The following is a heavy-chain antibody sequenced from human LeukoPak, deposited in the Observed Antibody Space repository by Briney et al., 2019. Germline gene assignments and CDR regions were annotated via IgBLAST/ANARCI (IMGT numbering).Heavy chain of an antibody. V-gene: IGHV3-48*03. CDR3: ARDGSKGGTMIVVAY. J-gene: IGHJ4*02. CDR1: GFTFSSYE. Sequence: GSLRLSCAASGFTFSSYEMNWVRQAPGKGLEWVSYISSSGSTIYYADSVKGRFTISRDNAKNSLYLQMNSLRAEDTAVYYCARDGSKGGTMIVVAYWGQGTLVTVSS. CDR2: ISSSGSTI. D-gene: IGHD3-22*01.